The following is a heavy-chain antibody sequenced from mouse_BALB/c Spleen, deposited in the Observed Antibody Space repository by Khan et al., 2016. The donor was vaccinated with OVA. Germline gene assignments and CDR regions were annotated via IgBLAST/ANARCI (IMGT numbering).Heavy chain of an antibody. CDR2: INRGGYYT. V-gene: IGHV5-6*01. D-gene: IGHD4-1*01. J-gene: IGHJ3*01. CDR3: ASHFTGSFAY. Sequence: EVQLVQSGGDLMKPGGSLKLSCAASGFTFSAYSMSWVRQTPDKRLEWVATINRGGYYTYYPDSVQGRFTISRNNAKNTLSLQMSSLKSEDTAIYYCASHFTGSFAYWGQGTLVTVSA. CDR1: GFTFSAYS.